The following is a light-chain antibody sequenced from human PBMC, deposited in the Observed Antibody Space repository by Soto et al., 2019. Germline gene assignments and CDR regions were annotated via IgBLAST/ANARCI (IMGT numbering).Light chain of an antibody. CDR1: QSVSSY. V-gene: IGKV3-11*01. CDR2: DAS. CDR3: QQRSNWTWT. J-gene: IGKJ1*01. Sequence: EIVLTQSPATLSLFPGERATLSCRASQSVSSYLAWYQQKPGQAPRLLIYDASNRATGIPARFSGSGSGTDFTLTISSLEPEDFAVYYCQQRSNWTWTFGQGTKVDIK.